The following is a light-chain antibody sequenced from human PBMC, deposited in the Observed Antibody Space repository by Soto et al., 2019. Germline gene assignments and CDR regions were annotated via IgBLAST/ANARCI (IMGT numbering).Light chain of an antibody. CDR3: QQYGSSPKYT. CDR2: GAS. Sequence: EIVLTQSPGTLYLSPGERATLSCRASQRVSSSYLAWYQQKPGQAPRLLIYGASSRATGIPARFSGSGPGTDFTLTISSLEPEDFAVYYCQQYGSSPKYTFGQGTKLEIK. V-gene: IGKV3-20*01. CDR1: QRVSSSY. J-gene: IGKJ2*01.